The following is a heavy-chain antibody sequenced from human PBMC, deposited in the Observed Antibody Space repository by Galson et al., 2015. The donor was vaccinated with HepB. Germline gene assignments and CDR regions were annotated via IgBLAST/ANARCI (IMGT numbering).Heavy chain of an antibody. CDR1: GYSFTSYW. CDR3: ARGYYYDSSGYSPNDAFDI. J-gene: IGHJ3*02. D-gene: IGHD3-22*01. CDR2: IYPGDSDT. V-gene: IGHV5-51*01. Sequence: QSGAEVKKPGESLKISCKGSGYSFTSYWIAWVRQMPGKGLEWMGIIYPGDSDTRYSPSFQGQVTISADTSISTAYLQWSNLKASDTAMYYCARGYYYDSSGYSPNDAFDIWGQGTMVTVSS.